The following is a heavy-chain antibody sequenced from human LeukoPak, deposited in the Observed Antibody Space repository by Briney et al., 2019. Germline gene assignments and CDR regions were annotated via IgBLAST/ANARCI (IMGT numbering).Heavy chain of an antibody. CDR3: AKAPDIVVVVAASGY. V-gene: IGHV3-23*01. CDR2: ISGSGGST. CDR1: GFTFSSYA. D-gene: IGHD2-15*01. Sequence: GGSLRLSCAASGFTFSSYAMSWVRQAPGKELEWVSAISGSGGSTYYADSAKGRFTISRDNSKNTLYMQMNSLRAEDTAVYYCAKAPDIVVVVAASGYWGQGTLVTVSS. J-gene: IGHJ4*02.